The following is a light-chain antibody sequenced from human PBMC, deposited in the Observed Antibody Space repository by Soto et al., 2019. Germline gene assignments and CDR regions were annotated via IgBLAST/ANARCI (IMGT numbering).Light chain of an antibody. V-gene: IGKV2-30*01. CDR3: MQGTHWPQT. CDR2: KVS. CDR1: QSLLYSDGNTY. Sequence: DVVVTQAPLSLSVTLGQPASISCRTSQSLLYSDGNTYLNWCQQRPGQSPRRLIYKVSNRDYGVRDRFSSSGYGTDFTLKISRVAAEDVALYYCMQGTHWPQTFGQGTKVEIK. J-gene: IGKJ1*01.